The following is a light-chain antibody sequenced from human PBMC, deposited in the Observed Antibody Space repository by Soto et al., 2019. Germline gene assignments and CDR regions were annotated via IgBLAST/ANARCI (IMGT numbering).Light chain of an antibody. CDR3: NSYTSATTLRGV. J-gene: IGLJ1*01. CDR2: DVS. CDR1: STDVGGDNY. V-gene: IGLV2-14*03. Sequence: QSALTQPASVSGSPGQSITVSCTGTSTDVGGDNYVSWYQQYPGKAPKLIIYDVSSRPSGVSDRFSGSKSGNTASLTISGLQAEDEADYYCNSYTSATTLRGVFGVGTKVTVL.